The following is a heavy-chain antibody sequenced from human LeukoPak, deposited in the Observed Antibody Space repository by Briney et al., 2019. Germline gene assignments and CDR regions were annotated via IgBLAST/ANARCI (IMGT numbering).Heavy chain of an antibody. Sequence: SVKVSCKASGGTFSTYAISWVRPAPGQGLEWVGRIVPILGTANYAQNFQRRVTIPADRSTTTAYMELSSLRSEDTAVYYCARVPQGSSWPYYFDYWGQGTLVTVSS. D-gene: IGHD6-13*01. CDR3: ARVPQGSSWPYYFDY. CDR2: IVPILGTA. J-gene: IGHJ4*02. V-gene: IGHV1-69*04. CDR1: GGTFSTYA.